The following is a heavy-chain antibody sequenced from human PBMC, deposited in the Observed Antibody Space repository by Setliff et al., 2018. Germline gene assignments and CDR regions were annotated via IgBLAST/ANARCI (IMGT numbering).Heavy chain of an antibody. CDR1: GYTSYTYG. D-gene: IGHD2-21*02. CDR2: INVYTGNT. J-gene: IGHJ4*02. CDR3: VRDRPFVVVTATQASFDY. Sequence: GASVKVSCKASGYTSYTYGIIWVQQAPGQGLELMGWINVYTGNTNYAQKLQGRVTMTTDTSTSTAYMELRSLRPDDTAVYYCVRDRPFVVVTATQASFDYWGQGTLVTVSS. V-gene: IGHV1-18*01.